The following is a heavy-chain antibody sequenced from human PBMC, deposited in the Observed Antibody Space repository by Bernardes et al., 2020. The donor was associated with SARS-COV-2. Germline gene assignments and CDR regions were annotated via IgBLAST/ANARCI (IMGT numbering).Heavy chain of an antibody. J-gene: IGHJ6*02. D-gene: IGHD6-19*01. Sequence: GGSLRLSCAASGFIFSSYWMSWVRQAPGKGLEWVANIKQDGSEKYYVDSVKGRFTISRDNAKNSLYLQMNSLRAEDTAVYYCARDALVAGTGYYYYGMDVWGQGTTVTVSS. CDR2: IKQDGSEK. CDR1: GFIFSSYW. CDR3: ARDALVAGTGYYYYGMDV. V-gene: IGHV3-7*01.